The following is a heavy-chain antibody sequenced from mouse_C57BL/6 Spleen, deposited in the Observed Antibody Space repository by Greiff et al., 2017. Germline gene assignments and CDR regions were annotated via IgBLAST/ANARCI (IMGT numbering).Heavy chain of an antibody. D-gene: IGHD3-2*02. CDR1: GYTFTSYW. CDR2: IYPGSGST. V-gene: IGHV1-55*01. CDR3: AIEDSSGYSWFAY. J-gene: IGHJ3*01. Sequence: QVHVKQPGAELVKPGASVKMSCKASGYTFTSYWITWVKQRPGQGLEWIGDIYPGSGSTNYNEKFKSKATLTVDTSSSTASMQRSSLTSEDSAVYYCAIEDSSGYSWFAYWGQGTLVTVSA.